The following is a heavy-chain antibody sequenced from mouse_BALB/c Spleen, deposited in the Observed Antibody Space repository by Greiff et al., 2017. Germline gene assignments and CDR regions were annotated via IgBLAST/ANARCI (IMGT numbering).Heavy chain of an antibody. CDR3: TRFYYGPYAMDY. CDR1: GYTFTSYW. D-gene: IGHD1-1*01. CDR2: IYPGNSDT. V-gene: IGHV1-5*01. J-gene: IGHJ4*01. Sequence: EVQLQQSGTVLARPGASVKMSCKASGYTFTSYWMHWVKQRPGQGLEWIGAIYPGNSDTSYNQKFKGKAKLTAVTSTSTAYMELSSLTNEDSAVYYCTRFYYGPYAMDYWGQGTSVTVSS.